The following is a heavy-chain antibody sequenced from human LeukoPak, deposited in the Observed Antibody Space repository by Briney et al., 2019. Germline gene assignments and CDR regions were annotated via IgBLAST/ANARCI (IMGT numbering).Heavy chain of an antibody. CDR3: AKDRGDIVVVTAPAEYFQH. Sequence: HPGGSLRLSCAASGFTFSSYAMSWVRQAPGKGLEWVSAISGSGGSTYYADSVKGRFTISRDNSKNTLYLQMNSLRAEDTAVYYCAKDRGDIVVVTAPAEYFQHWGQGTLVTVSS. J-gene: IGHJ1*01. D-gene: IGHD2-21*02. CDR2: ISGSGGST. CDR1: GFTFSSYA. V-gene: IGHV3-23*01.